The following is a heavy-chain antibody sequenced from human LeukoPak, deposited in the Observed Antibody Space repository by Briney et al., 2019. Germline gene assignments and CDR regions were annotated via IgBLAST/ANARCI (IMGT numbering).Heavy chain of an antibody. CDR1: GFTFSSYE. J-gene: IGHJ3*02. D-gene: IGHD2-15*01. V-gene: IGHV3-48*03. CDR2: ISSSGSTI. CDR3: AKDIARIAVAFDI. Sequence: PGGSLRLSCAASGFTFSSYEMNWVRQAPGKGLEWVSYISSSGSTIYYADSVKGRFTISRDNAKNSLYLQMNSLRAEDTALYYCAKDIARIAVAFDIWGQGTTVTVSS.